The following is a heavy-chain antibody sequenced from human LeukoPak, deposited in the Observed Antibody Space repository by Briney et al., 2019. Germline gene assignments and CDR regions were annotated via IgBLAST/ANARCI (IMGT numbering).Heavy chain of an antibody. V-gene: IGHV3-48*03. CDR1: GFTFSSYE. D-gene: IGHD1-26*01. CDR2: ISISGTTI. J-gene: IGHJ2*01. Sequence: GGSLRLSCAASGFTFSSYEMNWVRQAPGKGLEWVSYISISGTTIFYTDSVKGRFTISRDNVKNSLYLQMNSLRAEDTAVYYCARVHIEGWFFDLWGRGTLVTVSS. CDR3: ARVHIEGWFFDL.